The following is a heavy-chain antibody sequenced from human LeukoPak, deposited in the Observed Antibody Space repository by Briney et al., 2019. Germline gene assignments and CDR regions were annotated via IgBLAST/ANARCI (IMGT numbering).Heavy chain of an antibody. V-gene: IGHV3-21*01. Sequence: MAGGSLRLSCAASGFTFSSYSMNWVRQAPGKGLEWVSSISSSSSYIYYADSVKGRFTISRDNAKNSLYLQMNSLRAEDTAVYYCARERITMVRRVIGYFDYWGQGTLVTVSS. CDR3: ARERITMVRRVIGYFDY. CDR1: GFTFSSYS. J-gene: IGHJ4*02. D-gene: IGHD3-10*01. CDR2: ISSSSSYI.